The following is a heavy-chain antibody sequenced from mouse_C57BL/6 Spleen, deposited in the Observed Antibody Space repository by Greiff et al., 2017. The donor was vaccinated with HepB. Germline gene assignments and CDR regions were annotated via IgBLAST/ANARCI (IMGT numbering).Heavy chain of an antibody. V-gene: IGHV1-5*01. Sequence: EVQLQQSGTVLARPGASVKMSCKTSGYTFTSYWMHWVKQRPGQGLEWIGAIYPGNSDTSYNQKFKGKAKLTAVTSASTAYMELSSLSNEDSAVYYCTFYDYDKDYFDYWGQGTTLTVSS. CDR3: TFYDYDKDYFDY. CDR2: IYPGNSDT. CDR1: GYTFTSYW. J-gene: IGHJ2*01. D-gene: IGHD2-4*01.